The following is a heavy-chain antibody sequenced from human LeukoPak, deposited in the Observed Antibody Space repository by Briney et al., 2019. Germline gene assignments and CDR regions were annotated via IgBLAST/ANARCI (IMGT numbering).Heavy chain of an antibody. CDR2: IYSGGST. CDR1: GFTVSSNY. V-gene: IGHV3-66*02. CDR3: ARDQPYDYGDYVDY. D-gene: IGHD4-17*01. J-gene: IGHJ4*02. Sequence: GGSLRLSCAASGFTVSSNYMSWVRQAPGKGLEWVSVIYSGGSTYYADSVKGRFTISRDNSKNTLYLQVNSLRAEDTAVYYCARDQPYDYGDYVDYWGQGTLVTVSS.